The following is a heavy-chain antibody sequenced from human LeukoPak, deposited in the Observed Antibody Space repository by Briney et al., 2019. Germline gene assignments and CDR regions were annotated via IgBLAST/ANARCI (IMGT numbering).Heavy chain of an antibody. D-gene: IGHD3-10*01. J-gene: IGHJ5*02. CDR1: GGSISSSSYY. CDR3: ARWVGLLWFGELRHNNWFDP. Sequence: SETLSLTCTVSGGSISSSSYYWSWIRQPPGKGLEWIGEINHSGSTNYNPSLKSRVTISVDTSKNQFSLKLSSVTAADTAVYYCARWVGLLWFGELRHNNWFDPWGQGTLVTVSS. CDR2: INHSGST. V-gene: IGHV4-39*07.